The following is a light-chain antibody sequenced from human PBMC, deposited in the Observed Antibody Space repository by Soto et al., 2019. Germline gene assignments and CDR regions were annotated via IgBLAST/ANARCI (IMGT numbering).Light chain of an antibody. CDR2: DVT. CDR1: SSDVGTYNY. V-gene: IGLV2-11*01. Sequence: ALAQPRSVSGSPGQSVTISCTGTSSDVGTYNYVSWYQQHPGNAPKVMIYDVTKRPSGVPDRFSGSKSGNTASLTISGLHTEDEADYYCCAYAGSYIFVFGTGTKVTVL. J-gene: IGLJ1*01. CDR3: CAYAGSYIFV.